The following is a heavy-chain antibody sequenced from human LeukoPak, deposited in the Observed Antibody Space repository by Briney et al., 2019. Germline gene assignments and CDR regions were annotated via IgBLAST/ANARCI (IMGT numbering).Heavy chain of an antibody. CDR1: GFTFSNYA. CDR2: ISGSGHTT. D-gene: IGHD4-17*01. J-gene: IGHJ5*02. CDR3: AKARTLTTLLGS. Sequence: GGSLRLSCAASGFTFSNYAMSWVRQAPGKGLEWVSAISGSGHTTYYADSVGGRFTFSRDNSKSTLFLQMNSLRAEDTAIYYCAKARTLTTLLGSWGQGTLVTVSS. V-gene: IGHV3-23*01.